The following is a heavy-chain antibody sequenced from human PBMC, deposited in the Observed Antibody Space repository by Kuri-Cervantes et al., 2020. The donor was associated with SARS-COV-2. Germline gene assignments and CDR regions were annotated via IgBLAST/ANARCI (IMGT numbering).Heavy chain of an antibody. CDR3: TTDPSPPYYYDSSGYSGY. D-gene: IGHD3-22*01. V-gene: IGHV3-15*01. CDR2: IKSKTDGGTT. CDR1: GFTFSNAW. Sequence: GESLKISCAASGFTFSNAWMSWVRQAPGKGLEWVGRIKSKTDGGTTDYAAPVKGRSTISRDDSKNTLYLQMNSLKTEDTAVYYCTTDPSPPYYYDSSGYSGYWGQGTLVTVSS. J-gene: IGHJ4*02.